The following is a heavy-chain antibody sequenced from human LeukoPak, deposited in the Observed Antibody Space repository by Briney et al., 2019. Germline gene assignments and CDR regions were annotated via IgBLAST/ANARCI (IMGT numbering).Heavy chain of an antibody. Sequence: ASVKVSCKASGYTFTSYGISWVRQAPGQGLEWMGWISAYNGNTNYAQKLQGRVTMTTDTSTSTAYMELRSLRSDDTAVYYCARSYSHWSSSWYGPDYWGQGTLVTVSS. J-gene: IGHJ4*02. D-gene: IGHD6-13*01. CDR2: ISAYNGNT. CDR3: ARSYSHWSSSWYGPDY. CDR1: GYTFTSYG. V-gene: IGHV1-18*01.